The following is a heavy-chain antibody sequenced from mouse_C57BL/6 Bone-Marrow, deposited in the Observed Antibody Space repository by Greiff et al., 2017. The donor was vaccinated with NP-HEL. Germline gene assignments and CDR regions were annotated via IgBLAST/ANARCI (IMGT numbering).Heavy chain of an antibody. D-gene: IGHD2-5*01. Sequence: EVKLMESGPGLAKPSQTLSLTCSVTGYSITSDYWNWIRKFPGNKLEYMGYISYSGSTYYNPSLKSRISITRDTSKNQYYLQLNSVTTEDTATYYCARGVYYSNPWFAYWGQGTLVTVSA. J-gene: IGHJ3*01. V-gene: IGHV3-8*01. CDR1: GYSITSDY. CDR2: ISYSGST. CDR3: ARGVYYSNPWFAY.